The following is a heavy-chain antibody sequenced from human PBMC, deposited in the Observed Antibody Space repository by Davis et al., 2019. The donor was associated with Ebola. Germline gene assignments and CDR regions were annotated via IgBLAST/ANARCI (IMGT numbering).Heavy chain of an antibody. V-gene: IGHV3-30*18. Sequence: WGSLRLSCAASGFTFSSYGMHWVRQAPGKGLEWVAVISYDGSNKYYADSVKGQFTISRDNSKNTLYLQMNSLRAEDTAVYYCAKGGVLVPAAIDPYYYYYGMDVWGQGTTVTVSS. J-gene: IGHJ6*02. CDR3: AKGGVLVPAAIDPYYYYYGMDV. D-gene: IGHD2-2*02. CDR1: GFTFSSYG. CDR2: ISYDGSNK.